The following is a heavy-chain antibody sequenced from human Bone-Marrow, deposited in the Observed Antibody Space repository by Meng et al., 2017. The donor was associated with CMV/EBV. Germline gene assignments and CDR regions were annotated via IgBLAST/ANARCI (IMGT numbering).Heavy chain of an antibody. CDR1: GFTFSSYS. CDR2: ISSSSSTI. Sequence: GGSLRLTCAASGFTFSSYSMNWVRQAPGKGLEWVSYISSSSSTIYYADSVKGRFTISRDNAKNSLYLQMNSLRSEDTAVYYCANNLEMATIWDYYYGMDVWGQGTTVTVSS. J-gene: IGHJ6*02. CDR3: ANNLEMATIWDYYYGMDV. V-gene: IGHV3-48*04. D-gene: IGHD5-24*01.